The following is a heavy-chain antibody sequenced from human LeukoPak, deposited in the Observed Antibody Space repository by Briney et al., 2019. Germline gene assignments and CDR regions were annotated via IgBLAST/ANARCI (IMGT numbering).Heavy chain of an antibody. J-gene: IGHJ5*02. CDR1: GASISSYY. D-gene: IGHD6-19*01. CDR3: ATHSSGWYGWFDP. Sequence: EPSETLSLTCTVSGASISSYYWSWIRQPPGKGLEWIGYIYYSGSTNYNPSLKSRVTISVDTSKNQFSLKLSSVTAADTAVYYCATHSSGWYGWFDPWGQGTLVTVSS. V-gene: IGHV4-59*08. CDR2: IYYSGST.